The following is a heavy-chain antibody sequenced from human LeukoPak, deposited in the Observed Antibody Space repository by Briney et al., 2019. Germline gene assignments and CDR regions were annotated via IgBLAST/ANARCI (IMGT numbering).Heavy chain of an antibody. Sequence: GGSLRLSCAASGSTFSSYAMTWVRQAPGKGLEWVSAISVSGVSTYYADSVKGRFTISRDNSKNTLYLQLSRLRAEDTAVYYCAKDYRYCTSTSCYGDDAFDIWGQGTMVTVSS. V-gene: IGHV3-23*01. CDR3: AKDYRYCTSTSCYGDDAFDI. D-gene: IGHD2-2*01. J-gene: IGHJ3*02. CDR1: GSTFSSYA. CDR2: ISVSGVST.